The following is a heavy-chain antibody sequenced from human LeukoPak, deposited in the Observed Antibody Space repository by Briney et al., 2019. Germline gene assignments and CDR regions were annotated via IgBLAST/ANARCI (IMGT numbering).Heavy chain of an antibody. CDR2: ISAYNGNT. D-gene: IGHD2-21*02. CDR1: GYTFTSYG. CDR3: ARGAYSGGGDEDFDY. J-gene: IGHJ4*02. V-gene: IGHV1-18*01. Sequence: WASVQVSCQASGYTFTSYGISWVRQAPGQGLEWMGWISAYNGNTNYAQKLQGRVTMTTDTSTSTAYMELRSLRSDDTAVYYCARGAYSGGGDEDFDYWGQGTLVTVSS.